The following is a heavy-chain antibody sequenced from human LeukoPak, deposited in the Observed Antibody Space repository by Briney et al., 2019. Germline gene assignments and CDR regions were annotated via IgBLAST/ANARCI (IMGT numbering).Heavy chain of an antibody. CDR3: ARHEFLGYFDWLLFGY. V-gene: IGHV3-7*01. CDR1: GFTSSSYW. CDR2: IKQDGSEK. J-gene: IGHJ4*02. D-gene: IGHD3-9*01. Sequence: GVSLRLSCAASGFTSSSYWMNWVRQAPGKGLEWVANIKQDGSEKSYVDSVKGRFTISRDNAKNSLYLQMNSLKAEDTAVYYCARHEFLGYFDWLLFGYWGQGTLVTVSS.